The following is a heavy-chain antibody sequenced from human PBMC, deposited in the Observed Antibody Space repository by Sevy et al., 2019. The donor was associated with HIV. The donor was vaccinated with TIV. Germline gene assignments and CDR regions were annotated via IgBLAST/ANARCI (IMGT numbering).Heavy chain of an antibody. Sequence: GGSLRLSCAVSGFTFSDYYMTWIRQSPGKGLEWVSCISSGSSYTNYADSVKGRFTISKDNAKNALYLEIHTMRPEDTAVYYCARSRSNYADYCFDYWGQGTMVTVSS. CDR1: GFTFSDYY. CDR2: ISSGSSYT. J-gene: IGHJ4*02. CDR3: ARSRSNYADYCFDY. D-gene: IGHD4-17*01. V-gene: IGHV3-11*06.